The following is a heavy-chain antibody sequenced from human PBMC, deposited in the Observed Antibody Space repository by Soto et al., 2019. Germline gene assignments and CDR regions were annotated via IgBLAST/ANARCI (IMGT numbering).Heavy chain of an antibody. CDR1: GFTVSSNY. V-gene: IGHV3-66*01. CDR3: ARGPLGGAAAGWFDP. CDR2: IYSGGST. Sequence: GGSLRLSCAASGFTVSSNYMSWVRQAPGKGLEWVSVIYSGGSTYYADSVKGRFTISRDNSKNTLYLQMNSLRAEDTAVYYCARGPLGGAAAGWFDPWGQGTLVTVSS. J-gene: IGHJ5*02. D-gene: IGHD6-13*01.